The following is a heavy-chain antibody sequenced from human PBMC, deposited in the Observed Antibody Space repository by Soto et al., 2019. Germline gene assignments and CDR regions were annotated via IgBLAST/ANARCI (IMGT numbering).Heavy chain of an antibody. J-gene: IGHJ5*02. Sequence: QVQLQQWGAGLLKPSETLSLTCAVYGGSFSGYYWSWISQPPGKGLEWIGEINHSGSTNYNPSLKSLVTISVDTSKNQFSLKLSSVTAADTAVYYCARGRGGDTDKYNWFDPWGQGTLVTVSS. CDR2: INHSGST. CDR3: ARGRGGDTDKYNWFDP. V-gene: IGHV4-34*01. D-gene: IGHD3-10*01. CDR1: GGSFSGYY.